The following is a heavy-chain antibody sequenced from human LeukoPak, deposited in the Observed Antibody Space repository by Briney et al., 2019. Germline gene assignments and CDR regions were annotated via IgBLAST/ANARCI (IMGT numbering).Heavy chain of an antibody. J-gene: IGHJ4*02. D-gene: IGHD5-12*01. CDR2: IYDSGST. V-gene: IGHV4-59*08. CDR3: AAHTAGRGSGY. Sequence: SETLSLTCSVAGASISSYYWSWLRQPPGKGLEWIGHIYDSGSTKYDPSLKSRVTISVDTSKNQFSLTLSSVTAADTAVYYCAAHTAGRGSGYWGQGILVAVSS. CDR1: GASISSYY.